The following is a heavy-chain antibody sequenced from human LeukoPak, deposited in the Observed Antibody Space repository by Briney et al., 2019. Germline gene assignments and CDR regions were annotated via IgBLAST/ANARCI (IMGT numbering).Heavy chain of an antibody. CDR3: ATIPDDSSGYYGNDY. CDR2: INHSGGT. J-gene: IGHJ4*02. D-gene: IGHD3-22*01. CDR1: VGSFSGYY. V-gene: IGHV4-34*01. Sequence: SETLSLTCAVYVGSFSGYYWSWIRQPPGKGLVWIGEINHSGGTNYNPSLKSRVTISVDTSKNQFSLKLSSVTAADTAVYYCATIPDDSSGYYGNDYWGQGTLVTVSS.